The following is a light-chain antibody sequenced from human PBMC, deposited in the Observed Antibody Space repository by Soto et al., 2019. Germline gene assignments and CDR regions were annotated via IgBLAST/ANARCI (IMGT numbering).Light chain of an antibody. V-gene: IGLV2-14*01. J-gene: IGLJ1*01. CDR1: SSDIGGYNY. Sequence: QSVLTQPASVSGSPGQSITIPCTGSSSDIGGYNYVSWYQQLPGKAPKLLIYQVNNRPSGVSDRFSGSKSGNTASLTISGLQAEDEADYYCSSYTSGSTPYVFGGGTKVTVL. CDR2: QVN. CDR3: SSYTSGSTPYV.